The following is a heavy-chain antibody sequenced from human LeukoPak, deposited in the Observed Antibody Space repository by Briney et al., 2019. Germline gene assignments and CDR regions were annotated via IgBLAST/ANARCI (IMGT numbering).Heavy chain of an antibody. V-gene: IGHV3-74*01. CDR3: ARQILRMVRGVIIKKAPGYFDY. CDR2: INSDGSST. Sequence: PGGSLRLSCAASGFTFSSYWMHWVRQAPGKGLVWVSRINSDGSSTSYADSVKGRFTISRDNAKNTLYLQMNSLRAEDTAVYYCARQILRMVRGVIIKKAPGYFDYWGQGTLVTVSS. CDR1: GFTFSSYW. J-gene: IGHJ4*02. D-gene: IGHD3-10*01.